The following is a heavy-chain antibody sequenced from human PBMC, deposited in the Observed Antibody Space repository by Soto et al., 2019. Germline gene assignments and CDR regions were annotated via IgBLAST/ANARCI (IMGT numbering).Heavy chain of an antibody. Sequence: TGGSLRLSCAASGFTFSSYGMHWVRQAPGKGLEWVAVIWYDGSNKYYADSVKGRFTISRDNSKNTLYLQMNSLRPEDTAVYYCARDDNYYDSSAYYRSFDYWGQGTLVTSPQ. CDR1: GFTFSSYG. V-gene: IGHV3-33*01. CDR3: ARDDNYYDSSAYYRSFDY. CDR2: IWYDGSNK. D-gene: IGHD3-22*01. J-gene: IGHJ4*02.